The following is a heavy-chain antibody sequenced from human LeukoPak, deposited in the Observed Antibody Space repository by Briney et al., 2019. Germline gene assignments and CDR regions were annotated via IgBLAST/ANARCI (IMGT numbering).Heavy chain of an antibody. D-gene: IGHD5-12*01. CDR3: ACDPEMATIAVSRNFDY. V-gene: IGHV1-69*04. CDR2: IIPILGIA. J-gene: IGHJ4*02. Sequence: ASVKVSCKASGYTFTSYDINWVRQAPGQGLEWMGRIIPILGIANYAQKFQGRVTITADKSTSTAYMELSSLRSEDTAVYYCACDPEMATIAVSRNFDYWGQGTLVTVSS. CDR1: GYTFTSYD.